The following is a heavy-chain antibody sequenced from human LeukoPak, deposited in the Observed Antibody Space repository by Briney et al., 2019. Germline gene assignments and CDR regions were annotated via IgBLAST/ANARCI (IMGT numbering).Heavy chain of an antibody. J-gene: IGHJ4*02. CDR3: ARVSGFHFFDY. V-gene: IGHV4-38-2*02. CDR1: GDSVNSGYS. D-gene: IGHD1-26*01. Sequence: SETLSLTCTVSGDSVNSGYSWGWIRQAPGKGLEWIETTHHSGSTYYNPSLRSRVTMSIETSRNQFSLRLSPMTAADTAVYHCARVSGFHFFDYWGRGTLVTVSS. CDR2: THHSGST.